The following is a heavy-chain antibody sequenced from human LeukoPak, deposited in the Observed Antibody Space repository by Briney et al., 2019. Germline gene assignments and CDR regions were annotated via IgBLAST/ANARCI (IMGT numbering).Heavy chain of an antibody. CDR1: GFTFSHYS. Sequence: PGGSLRLSCAASGFTFSHYSMHWVRQAPGKGLEYVSAINSNGDDTYYADSVKGRFTISRDNSKNTLYLQMNSLRAEDTAVYYCARALSGWSPMDIWGQGTMVTVSS. CDR2: INSNGDDT. D-gene: IGHD6-19*01. CDR3: ARALSGWSPMDI. V-gene: IGHV3-64*04. J-gene: IGHJ3*02.